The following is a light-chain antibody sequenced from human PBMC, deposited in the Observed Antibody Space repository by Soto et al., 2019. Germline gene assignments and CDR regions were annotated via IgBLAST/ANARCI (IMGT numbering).Light chain of an antibody. J-gene: IGKJ1*01. CDR2: GLS. CDR1: QRITT. Sequence: SVLTLSPATPFFSRRGTATLPRRASQRITTVAWYQQKPGQAPRLLIYGLSIRAPGVPARFSVSGSGTDFTLTISSLQAEDVAVYYCQQYYSTPQTFGQGTKVDI. V-gene: IGKV3-15*01. CDR3: QQYYSTPQT.